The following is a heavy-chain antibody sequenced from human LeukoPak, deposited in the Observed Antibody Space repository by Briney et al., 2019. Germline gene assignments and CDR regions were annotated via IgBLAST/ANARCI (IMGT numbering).Heavy chain of an antibody. D-gene: IGHD3-10*01. CDR1: GGSISSYY. CDR2: IYTSGST. V-gene: IGHV4-4*07. J-gene: IGHJ4*02. CDR3: ARARKEHYYGSGSSYYFDC. Sequence: SETLSLTCTVSGGSISSYYWSWIRQPAGKGLEWIGRIYTSGSTNYNPSLKSRVTMSVDTSKNQFSLKLSSVTAADTAVYYCARARKEHYYGSGSSYYFDCWGQGTLVTVSS.